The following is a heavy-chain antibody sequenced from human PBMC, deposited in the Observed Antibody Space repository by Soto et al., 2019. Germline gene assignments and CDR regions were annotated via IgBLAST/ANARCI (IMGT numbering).Heavy chain of an antibody. J-gene: IGHJ4*02. Sequence: ASVKVSCKTSGYTFTRYAIHWVRHAPGQRFEWMGWINAGTGSSVYSQNFQGRLTFTRDTSASTVYMELSSLRSEDSAVYYCARNFGDASTFDYWRRGTLVTVSS. V-gene: IGHV1-3*01. CDR3: ARNFGDASTFDY. CDR1: GYTFTRYA. CDR2: INAGTGSS. D-gene: IGHD3-3*01.